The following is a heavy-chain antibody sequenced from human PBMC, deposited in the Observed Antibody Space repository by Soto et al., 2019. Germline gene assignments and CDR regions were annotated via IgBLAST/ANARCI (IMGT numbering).Heavy chain of an antibody. V-gene: IGHV1-58*01. CDR3: AAVTTGYCSGGSCPWAFDI. Sequence: SVTVSCKDSGFTFNSSAVHWVRQARGQRLEWIGWIVVGSGNTNYAQKFQERVTITRDMSTSTAYMELSSLRSEDTAVYYCAAVTTGYCSGGSCPWAFDIWGQGTMVTVSS. D-gene: IGHD2-15*01. CDR2: IVVGSGNT. CDR1: GFTFNSSA. J-gene: IGHJ3*02.